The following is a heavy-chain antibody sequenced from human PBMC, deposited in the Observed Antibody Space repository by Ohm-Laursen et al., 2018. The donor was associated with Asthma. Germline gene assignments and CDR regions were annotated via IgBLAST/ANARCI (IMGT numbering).Heavy chain of an antibody. CDR3: ARDRGGRSFDH. D-gene: IGHD3-10*01. CDR2: IFGSTGT. Sequence: GSLRLSCSASGFTITNYWMHWVRQAPGKGLDWVSVIFGSTGTNYADSVKGRFTISRDNSKNTIYLQMNSLRDEDTAVYYCARDRGGRSFDHWGQGTLVTVSS. V-gene: IGHV3-66*01. J-gene: IGHJ4*02. CDR1: GFTITNYW.